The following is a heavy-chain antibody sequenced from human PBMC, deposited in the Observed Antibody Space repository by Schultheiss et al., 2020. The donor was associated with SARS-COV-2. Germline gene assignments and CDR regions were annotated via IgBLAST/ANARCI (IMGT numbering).Heavy chain of an antibody. V-gene: IGHV1-2*02. J-gene: IGHJ6*02. CDR2: INPNSGGT. CDR3: ASLEWFNPESYYYYGMDV. Sequence: ASVKVSCKASGYTFTAYFIHWLRQAPGQGLEWMGWINPNSGGTNYAQKLQGRVTMTTNTAYMELSRLRSDDTAVYYCASLEWFNPESYYYYGMDVWGQGTTVTVSS. CDR1: GYTFTAYF. D-gene: IGHD3-3*01.